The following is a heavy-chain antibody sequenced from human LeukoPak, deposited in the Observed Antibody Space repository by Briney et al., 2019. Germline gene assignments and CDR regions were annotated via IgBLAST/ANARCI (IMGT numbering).Heavy chain of an antibody. CDR1: GFTVSSNY. J-gene: IGHJ3*02. Sequence: GGSLRLSCAASGFTVSSNYMSWVRQAPGKGLEWVSVVYSGGGTYYADSVEGRFTISRDNSKNMVYLQMNSLRDEDTAVYHCARDRGHVGAFDIWGQGTMVTVSS. D-gene: IGHD1-26*01. V-gene: IGHV3-66*01. CDR3: ARDRGHVGAFDI. CDR2: VYSGGGT.